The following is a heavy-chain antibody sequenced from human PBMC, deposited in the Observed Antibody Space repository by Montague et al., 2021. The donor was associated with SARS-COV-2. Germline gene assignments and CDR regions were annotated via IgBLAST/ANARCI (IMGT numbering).Heavy chain of an antibody. Sequence: SLRLSCAASGFIFSNYAMTWVRQAPGKGLEWVSTMGGSGVRRDYADSVKGRFTISRDSSKNTLYLQMNSLRVEDTAVYYCAKDTATIRIAVALMDVWGQGTTVTVSS. CDR2: MGGSGVRR. D-gene: IGHD6-19*01. CDR1: GFIFSNYA. V-gene: IGHV3-23*01. J-gene: IGHJ6*02. CDR3: AKDTATIRIAVALMDV.